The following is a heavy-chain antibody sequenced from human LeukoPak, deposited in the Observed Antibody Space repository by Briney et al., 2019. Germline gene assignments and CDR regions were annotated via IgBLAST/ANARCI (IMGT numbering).Heavy chain of an antibody. CDR1: GYSISSGYY. Sequence: PSKTLSLTCTVSGYSISSGYYWGWIRQPPGKGLEWIESIYHSGSTYYNPSLKSRVTISVDTSKNQFSLKLSSVTAADTAVYYCAITYYYDSSGLRRADYWGQGTLVTVSS. D-gene: IGHD3-22*01. CDR2: IYHSGST. V-gene: IGHV4-38-2*02. CDR3: AITYYYDSSGLRRADY. J-gene: IGHJ4*02.